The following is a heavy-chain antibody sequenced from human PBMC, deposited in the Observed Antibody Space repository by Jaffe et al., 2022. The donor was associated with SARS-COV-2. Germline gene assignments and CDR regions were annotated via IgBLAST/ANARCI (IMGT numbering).Heavy chain of an antibody. V-gene: IGHV3-30-3*01. J-gene: IGHJ4*02. Sequence: QVQLVESGGGVVQPGRSLRLSCAASGFTFSSYAMHWVRQAPGKGLEWVAVISYDGSNKYYADSVKGRFTISRDNSKNTLYLQMNSLRAEDTAVYYCARAREMATIHNPGYYFDYWGQGTLVTVSS. CDR3: ARAREMATIHNPGYYFDY. D-gene: IGHD5-12*01. CDR1: GFTFSSYA. CDR2: ISYDGSNK.